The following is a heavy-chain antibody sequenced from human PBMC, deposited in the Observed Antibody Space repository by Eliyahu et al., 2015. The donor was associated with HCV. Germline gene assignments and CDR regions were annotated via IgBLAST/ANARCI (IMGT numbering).Heavy chain of an antibody. CDR3: ARDQGAYNC. D-gene: IGHD1-26*01. CDR2: TYNRSKWXN. Sequence: XVHLQQSGPGLLKPXQTLSLTCVISGYSVSNNEVAWNWIRQSPSRGLXWVGRTYNRSKWXNDXAISVKSRITISPDTSKNQFPIQLRSVTPDDTAVYYCARDQGAYNCWGQGALVTVSS. J-gene: IGHJ4*02. CDR1: GYSVSNNEVA. V-gene: IGHV6-1*01.